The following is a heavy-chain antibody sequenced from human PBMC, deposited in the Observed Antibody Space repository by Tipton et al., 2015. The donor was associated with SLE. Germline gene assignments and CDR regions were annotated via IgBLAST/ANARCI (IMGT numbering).Heavy chain of an antibody. V-gene: IGHV3-33*01. CDR2: IWHDGSNK. D-gene: IGHD1-14*01. CDR3: ARSGVGWWYFDL. CDR1: GFTFSSYG. J-gene: IGHJ2*01. Sequence: SLRLSCAASGFTFSSYGMHWVRQAPGKGLEWVAVIWHDGSNKYYADSVKGRFTISRHNSKNTLYLQMNSLRAEDTAVYYCARSGVGWWYFDLWGRGTLVTVSS.